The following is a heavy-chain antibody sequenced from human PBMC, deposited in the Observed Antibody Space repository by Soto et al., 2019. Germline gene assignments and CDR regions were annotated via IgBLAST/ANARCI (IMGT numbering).Heavy chain of an antibody. V-gene: IGHV4-30-4*01. D-gene: IGHD2-15*01. CDR3: ARYCSGGSCSPLDFDY. Sequence: PSETLSLTCTVSGGSISSGDYYWSWIRQPPGKGLEWIGYIYYSGSTYYNPSLKSRVTISVDTSKNQFSLKLSSVTAADTAVYYCARYCSGGSCSPLDFDYWGQGTLVTVSS. CDR1: GGSISSGDYY. J-gene: IGHJ4*02. CDR2: IYYSGST.